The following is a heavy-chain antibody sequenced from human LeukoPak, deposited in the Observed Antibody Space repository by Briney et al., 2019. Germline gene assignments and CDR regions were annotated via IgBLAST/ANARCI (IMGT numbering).Heavy chain of an antibody. CDR1: GYTFTNNW. Sequence: GESLKISCKGSGYTFTNNWIGWVRPMPGKGLGWMGIIFPGDSDTRYSPSFQGQVTISADKSISTAYLQWSSLKASDSAMYYCARQLQRGYSYSDYWGRGTLVTVSS. J-gene: IGHJ4*02. CDR2: IFPGDSDT. D-gene: IGHD5-18*01. CDR3: ARQLQRGYSYSDY. V-gene: IGHV5-51*01.